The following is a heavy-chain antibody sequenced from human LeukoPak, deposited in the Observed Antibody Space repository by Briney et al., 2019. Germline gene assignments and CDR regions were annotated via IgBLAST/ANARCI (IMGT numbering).Heavy chain of an antibody. CDR1: GFTFSSHP. CDR3: VRVMTTTRNFDY. J-gene: IGHJ4*02. Sequence: GSSLRLSCAASGFTFSSHPMYWVRQTPGKGLEWVALISYDGKNKYYGDSVNGRFTISRDNTKNTLYLQMNSLRADDMGVYYCVRVMTTTRNFDYWGPGTLVTVSS. V-gene: IGHV3-30*04. D-gene: IGHD1-1*01. CDR2: ISYDGKNK.